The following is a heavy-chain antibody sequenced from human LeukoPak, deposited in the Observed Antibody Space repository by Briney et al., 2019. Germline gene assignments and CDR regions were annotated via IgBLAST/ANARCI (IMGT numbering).Heavy chain of an antibody. V-gene: IGHV3-23*01. J-gene: IGHJ5*02. CDR2: ISGSGGST. CDR1: GFTFSSYA. Sequence: GGSLRLSCAASGFTFSSYAMSWVRQAPGKGLEWVSAISGSGGSTYYADSVKGQFTISRDNSKNTLYLQMNSLRAEDTAVYYCAKDPGYGEVHDWFDPWGREPWSPSPQ. D-gene: IGHD4-17*01. CDR3: AKDPGYGEVHDWFDP.